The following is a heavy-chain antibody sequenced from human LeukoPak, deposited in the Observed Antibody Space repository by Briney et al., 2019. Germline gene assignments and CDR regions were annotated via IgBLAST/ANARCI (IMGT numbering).Heavy chain of an antibody. Sequence: SETLSLTCTVSGGSISDYYWSWIRQPAGKGLEWIGRIDTSGNTKYNPSLKSGVTMSLDTSKNQFSLEVMSVTAADTAVYYCARAASGDAVYYYGSGRRYYYYYMDVWGKGTTVTISS. CDR2: IDTSGNT. D-gene: IGHD3-10*01. CDR3: ARAASGDAVYYYGSGRRYYYYYMDV. J-gene: IGHJ6*03. CDR1: GGSISDYY. V-gene: IGHV4-4*07.